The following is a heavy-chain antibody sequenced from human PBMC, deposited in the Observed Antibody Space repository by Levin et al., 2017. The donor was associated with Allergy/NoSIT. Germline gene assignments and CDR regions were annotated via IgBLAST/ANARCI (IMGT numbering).Heavy chain of an antibody. Sequence: GESLKISCEVSGFIFSDYWMHWVRQAPGKGLVWVSQIITDGSSTNYADSVKGRFTISRDNAKNILYLHMNSVTAEVTAVYCGVRERSDSSSLDYWGQGTLVTVSS. CDR2: IITDGSST. V-gene: IGHV3-74*01. J-gene: IGHJ4*02. D-gene: IGHD3-22*01. CDR3: VRERSDSSSLDY. CDR1: GFIFSDYW.